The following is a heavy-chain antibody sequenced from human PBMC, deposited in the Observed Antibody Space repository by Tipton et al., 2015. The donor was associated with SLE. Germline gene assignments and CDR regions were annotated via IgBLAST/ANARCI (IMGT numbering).Heavy chain of an antibody. CDR1: GGSIGPYY. V-gene: IGHV4-4*09. Sequence: TLSLTCKVSGGSIGPYYWNWIRQSPGKGLEWIGYIYNSATSSGSTNYNSSLKSRVTMSVDPSRMQISLNLRSVTATDTAVYYCARPYRSGWNGVFHIWGQGTMVTVST. CDR3: ARPYRSGWNGVFHI. D-gene: IGHD6-19*01. J-gene: IGHJ3*02. CDR2: IYNSATSSGST.